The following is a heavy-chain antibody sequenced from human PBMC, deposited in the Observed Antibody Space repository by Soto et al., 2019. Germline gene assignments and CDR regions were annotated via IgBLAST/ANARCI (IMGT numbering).Heavy chain of an antibody. V-gene: IGHV1-46*01. CDR2: INPTGGSK. J-gene: IGHJ4*02. Sequence: GKVSYKASGYTFTSYYMHWVRQAPGQGLEWIGIINPTGGSKSYSQKFQGRVTMTMDTSTSTVYMELSSLRSEDTDVYYCARVRRSRGYYYGXWGQGTPATV. CDR3: ARVRRSRGYYYGX. D-gene: IGHD3-22*01. CDR1: GYTFTSYY.